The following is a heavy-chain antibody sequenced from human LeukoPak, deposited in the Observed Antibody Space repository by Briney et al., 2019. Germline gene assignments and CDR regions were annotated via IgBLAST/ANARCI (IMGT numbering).Heavy chain of an antibody. Sequence: GGSLRLSCAASGFTFSSYSMNWVRQAPGKGLEWVSSISSSSSYIYYADSVKGRFTISRDNAKNSLYLQMNSLRAEDTAVYYCARDRDTLGSALDAFDIWGQGTMVTVSS. V-gene: IGHV3-21*01. J-gene: IGHJ3*02. CDR1: GFTFSSYS. CDR2: ISSSSSYI. D-gene: IGHD6-19*01. CDR3: ARDRDTLGSALDAFDI.